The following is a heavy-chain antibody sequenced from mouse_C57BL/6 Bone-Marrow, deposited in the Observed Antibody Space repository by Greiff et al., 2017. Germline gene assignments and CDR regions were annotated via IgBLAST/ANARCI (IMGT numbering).Heavy chain of an antibody. CDR2: ISYDGSN. CDR3: ARVGTTVVAYYAMDY. V-gene: IGHV3-6*01. Sequence: EVKLQESGPGLVKPSQSLSLTCSVTGYSITSGYYWNWIRQFPGNKLEWMGYISYDGSNNYNPSLKNRISITRDTSKNQFFLKLNSVTTEDTATYYCARVGTTVVAYYAMDYWGQGTSVTVSS. J-gene: IGHJ4*01. CDR1: GYSITSGYY. D-gene: IGHD1-1*01.